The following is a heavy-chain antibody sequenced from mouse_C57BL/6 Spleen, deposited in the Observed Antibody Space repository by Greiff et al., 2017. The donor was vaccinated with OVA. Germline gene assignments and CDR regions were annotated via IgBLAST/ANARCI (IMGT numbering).Heavy chain of an antibody. D-gene: IGHD2-5*01. J-gene: IGHJ4*01. V-gene: IGHV1-15*01. CDR3: TRPYSNFYAMYY. Sequence: QVQLQQSGAELVRPGASVTLSCKASGYTFTDYEMHWVKPTPVHGLEWLGAIDPAPGGTAYNQKFKGKAILPADKSSSTAYMELRSLTSEYSAVYDCTRPYSNFYAMYYWGQGTSVTVSS. CDR1: GYTFTDYE. CDR2: IDPAPGGT.